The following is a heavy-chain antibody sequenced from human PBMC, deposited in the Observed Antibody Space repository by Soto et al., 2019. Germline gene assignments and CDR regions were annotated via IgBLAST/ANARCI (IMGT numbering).Heavy chain of an antibody. CDR3: ARASITNYFDL. CDR1: GYTFTSNY. CDR2: IDPSTGTT. J-gene: IGHJ4*02. V-gene: IGHV1-46*01. Sequence: QVQLMQSGAEVKKPGASVKISCKASGYTFTSNYLHWVRQAPGQGPEWMGIIDPSTGTTDYSQRFRGRVTMTRDTSTTTVYMQLGSLKSDDMAVYYYARASITNYFDLWGEGTLVTVSS. D-gene: IGHD1-20*01.